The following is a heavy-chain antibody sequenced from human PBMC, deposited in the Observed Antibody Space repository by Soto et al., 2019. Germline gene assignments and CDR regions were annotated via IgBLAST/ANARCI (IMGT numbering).Heavy chain of an antibody. D-gene: IGHD2-15*01. V-gene: IGHV1-3*01. Sequence: ASVKVSCKASGYTFTSYAMHWVRQAPGQRLEWMGWISACNGNTKYAQKFQGRVTMTTDTSTSTAYMELRSLRSDDTAVYYCARDIVVVVAATGHDAFDIWGQGTMVTVSS. CDR1: GYTFTSYA. CDR3: ARDIVVVVAATGHDAFDI. CDR2: ISACNGNT. J-gene: IGHJ3*02.